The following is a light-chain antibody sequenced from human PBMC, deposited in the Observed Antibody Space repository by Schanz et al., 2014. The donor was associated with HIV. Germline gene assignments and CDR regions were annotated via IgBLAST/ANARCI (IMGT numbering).Light chain of an antibody. CDR1: SSDVGGYNY. V-gene: IGLV2-8*01. CDR2: EVT. J-gene: IGLJ2*01. Sequence: QSALTQPPSASGSPGQSVTISCTGTSSDVGGYNYVSWYQQHPGKAPKLMIYEVTKRPSGVPDRFSGSKSGNTASLTVSGLQAGDEADYFCQSYDRSLSVVVFGGGTKLTVL. CDR3: QSYDRSLSVVV.